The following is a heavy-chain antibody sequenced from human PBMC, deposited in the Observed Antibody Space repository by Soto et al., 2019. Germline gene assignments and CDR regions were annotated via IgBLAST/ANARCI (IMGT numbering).Heavy chain of an antibody. Sequence: GGSLRLSCAASGFTFSSYSMNWVRQAPGKGLEWASSISSSSSYIYYADSVKGRFTISRDNAKNTLYLQMNSLRAEDTAVYYCSLSKNVITLCPFYYWGQGSLVTVSA. CDR1: GFTFSSYS. J-gene: IGHJ4*02. CDR3: SLSKNVITLCPFYY. V-gene: IGHV3-21*04. D-gene: IGHD3-9*01. CDR2: ISSSSSYI.